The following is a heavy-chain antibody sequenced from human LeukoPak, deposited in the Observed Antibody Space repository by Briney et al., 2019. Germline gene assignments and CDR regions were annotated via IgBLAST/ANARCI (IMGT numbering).Heavy chain of an antibody. D-gene: IGHD3-10*01. CDR2: ISSSSSYI. CDR1: GFTFSSYS. J-gene: IGHJ4*02. CDR3: ARDGPLNYYGSGSYFDY. V-gene: IGHV3-21*01. Sequence: GGSLRLSCAASGFTFSSYSMNWVRQAPGKGLEWVSSISSSSSYIYYADSVKGRFTISRDNAKNSLYLQMNSLRAEDTAVYYCARDGPLNYYGSGSYFDYWGQGTLVTVSS.